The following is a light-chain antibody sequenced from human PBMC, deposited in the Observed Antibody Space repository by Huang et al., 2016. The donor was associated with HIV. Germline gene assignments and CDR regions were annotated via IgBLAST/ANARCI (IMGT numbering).Light chain of an antibody. Sequence: EILLTQSPDPLSLSPGERATLSCRASQSVNNNYLAWYQQKPGQAPRLLSYRASTRATGIPDRFSGSGSGTDFTLTISRLEPDDFAVYYCQQFGSSPPYSFGQGTKLEIK. CDR2: RAS. V-gene: IGKV3-20*01. CDR3: QQFGSSPPYS. CDR1: QSVNNNY. J-gene: IGKJ2*03.